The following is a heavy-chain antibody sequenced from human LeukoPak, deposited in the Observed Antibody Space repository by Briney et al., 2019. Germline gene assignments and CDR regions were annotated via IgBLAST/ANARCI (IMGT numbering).Heavy chain of an antibody. CDR2: ISSSSSTI. CDR1: GFTFSSYS. D-gene: IGHD1-26*01. CDR3: ARVEVGVTRPGLDV. Sequence: RSGGSLRLSCAASGFTFSSYSMNWVRQAPGKGLEWVSYISSSSSTIYYADSVKGRFTISRNNAKNSLYLQMNSLRAEDTAVYYCARVEVGVTRPGLDVWGQGTTVTVSS. J-gene: IGHJ6*02. V-gene: IGHV3-48*04.